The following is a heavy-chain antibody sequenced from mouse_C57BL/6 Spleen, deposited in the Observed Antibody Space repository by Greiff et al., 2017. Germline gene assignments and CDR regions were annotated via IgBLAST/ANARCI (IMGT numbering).Heavy chain of an antibody. Sequence: EVKLVESGGGLVKPGGSLKLSCAASGFTFSSYTMSWVRQTPEKRLEWVATISGGGGNTYYPDSVKGRFTISRDNAKNTLYLQMSSRRSEDTALYYCASTSDGYYPFDYWGQGTTLTVSS. D-gene: IGHD2-3*01. V-gene: IGHV5-9*01. J-gene: IGHJ2*01. CDR1: GFTFSSYT. CDR3: ASTSDGYYPFDY. CDR2: ISGGGGNT.